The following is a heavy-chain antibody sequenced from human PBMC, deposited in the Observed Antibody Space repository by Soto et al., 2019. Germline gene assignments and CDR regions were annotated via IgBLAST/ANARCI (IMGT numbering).Heavy chain of an antibody. J-gene: IGHJ4*01. V-gene: IGHV4-31*02. CDR2: ISYSGSS. Sequence: SDTLSLTWTVSGGSNIRDGYYWSWIRQHPGKGLEWIAYISYSGSSYSNPSLKSRVTISADTSKNQFSLRLTSVTAADTAVYVCARATTPGLAAGWGQGNLVTVCS. CDR3: ARATTPGLAAG. D-gene: IGHD1-1*01. CDR1: GGSNIRDGYY.